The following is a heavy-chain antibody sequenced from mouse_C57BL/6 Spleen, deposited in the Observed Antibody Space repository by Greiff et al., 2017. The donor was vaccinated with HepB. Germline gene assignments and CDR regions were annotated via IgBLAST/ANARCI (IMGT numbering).Heavy chain of an antibody. Sequence: QVQLQQSEAELVRPGTSVKVSCKASGYAFTNYLIEWVKQRPGQGLEWIGVINPGSGGTNYNEKFKGKATLTADKSSSTAYMQLSSLTSEDSAVYFCARYYDYDGYFDYWGQGTTLTVSS. CDR3: ARYYDYDGYFDY. V-gene: IGHV1-54*01. D-gene: IGHD2-4*01. J-gene: IGHJ2*01. CDR2: INPGSGGT. CDR1: GYAFTNYL.